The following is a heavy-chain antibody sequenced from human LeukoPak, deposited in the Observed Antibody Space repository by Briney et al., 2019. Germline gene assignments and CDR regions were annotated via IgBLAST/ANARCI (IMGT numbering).Heavy chain of an antibody. J-gene: IGHJ4*02. CDR3: VRVYSGNHYGSDY. D-gene: IGHD1-26*01. V-gene: IGHV3-48*04. CDR2: ITTSGNTI. CDR1: VFTFNIYA. Sequence: GGSLSLSCAPSVFTFNIYAMRGAREAPGKGLEWVSYITTSGNTILYTDPVKGRFPIPRDNPKNSLSLHVHTVSAEDCAVYHFVRVYSGNHYGSDYWGQGTLVTVFS.